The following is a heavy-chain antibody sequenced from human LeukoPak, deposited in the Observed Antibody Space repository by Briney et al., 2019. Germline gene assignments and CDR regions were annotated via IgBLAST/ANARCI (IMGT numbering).Heavy chain of an antibody. J-gene: IGHJ4*02. V-gene: IGHV3-23*01. Sequence: GGSLRLSCAASGFTFSSYAMSGVRQAPGKGLECVSAISGIGGSTYYADSVKGRFTISRDNSQNTLYLQMNSLRADDTAVYYCAKAKLLWFGESQYYFDYSGQGTLVTVPS. CDR1: GFTFSSYA. CDR2: ISGIGGST. CDR3: AKAKLLWFGESQYYFDY. D-gene: IGHD3-10*01.